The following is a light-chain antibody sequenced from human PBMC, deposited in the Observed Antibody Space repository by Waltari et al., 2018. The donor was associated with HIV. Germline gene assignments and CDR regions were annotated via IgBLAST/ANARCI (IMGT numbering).Light chain of an antibody. Sequence: QSDLTQPASVSGSPGQSITISCTGTSSDVGGYNYVSWYQQHSGKAPKLMIYEVSNRPSGVSNRFSGSKSGNTASLTISGLQAEDEAYYHCSSYTGTSTHVVFGGGTKLTVL. CDR1: SSDVGGYNY. CDR2: EVS. CDR3: SSYTGTSTHVV. J-gene: IGLJ2*01. V-gene: IGLV2-14*01.